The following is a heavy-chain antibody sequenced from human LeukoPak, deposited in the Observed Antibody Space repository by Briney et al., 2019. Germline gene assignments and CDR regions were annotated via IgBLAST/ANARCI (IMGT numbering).Heavy chain of an antibody. V-gene: IGHV4-39*01. D-gene: IGHD4-17*01. CDR1: GGSISSSSYY. Sequence: PSETLSLTCTGSGGSISSSSYYWGWIRQPPGKGLEWIGSIYYSGSTYYNPSLKSRVTISVDTSKNQFSLKLSSVTAADTAVYYCARLSYGDYDNDAFDIWGQGTMVTVSS. CDR3: ARLSYGDYDNDAFDI. CDR2: IYYSGST. J-gene: IGHJ3*02.